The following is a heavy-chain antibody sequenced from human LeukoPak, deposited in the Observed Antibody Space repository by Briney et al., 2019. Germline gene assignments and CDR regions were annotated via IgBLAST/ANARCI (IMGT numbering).Heavy chain of an antibody. Sequence: SQTLSLTCAISGDSVSSNSAAWNWIRQSPSRGLEWLGRTYYRSKWYNDYAVSVKGRITINPDTSKNQFSLQLNSVTPEDTAVYYCARGSLLSWQSEFDYWGQGTLVTVSS. V-gene: IGHV6-1*01. CDR3: ARGSLLSWQSEFDY. J-gene: IGHJ4*02. D-gene: IGHD2-15*01. CDR1: GDSVSSNSAA. CDR2: TYYRSKWYN.